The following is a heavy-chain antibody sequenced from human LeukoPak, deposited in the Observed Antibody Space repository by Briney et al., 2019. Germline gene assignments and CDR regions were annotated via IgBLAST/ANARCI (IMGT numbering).Heavy chain of an antibody. D-gene: IGHD3-10*01. CDR3: SGRHGPGPV. CDR2: IVPDGRDT. V-gene: IGHV1-2*02. Sequence: ASVKVSCKASGYPFSAHHIHWVRQAPGQGLEWMGWIVPDGRDTKYAEKFQGRMTMTVDTSINTAYMELNSVTSADTAVYYCSGRHGPGPVWGQGTLITASS. J-gene: IGHJ4*02. CDR1: GYPFSAHH.